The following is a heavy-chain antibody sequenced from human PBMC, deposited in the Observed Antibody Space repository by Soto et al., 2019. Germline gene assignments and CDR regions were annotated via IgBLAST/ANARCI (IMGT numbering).Heavy chain of an antibody. CDR2: ISGSGGST. J-gene: IGHJ3*02. Sequence: EVQLLESGGGLVQPGGSLRLSCAASGFTFSSHAMSWVRQAPGKGLEWVSGISGSGGSTYSADSVKGRFTISRDNSKNTLYLQMNSLRAEDTALYCCAKQLNYDFWVGYPDGVDIWGQGTMVIVSS. CDR3: AKQLNYDFWVGYPDGVDI. CDR1: GFTFSSHA. D-gene: IGHD3-3*01. V-gene: IGHV3-23*01.